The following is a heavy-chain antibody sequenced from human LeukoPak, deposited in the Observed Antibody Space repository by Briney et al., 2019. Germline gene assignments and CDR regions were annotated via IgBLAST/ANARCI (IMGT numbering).Heavy chain of an antibody. CDR3: ARDPILGYCSGGSCYSGLDYYYGMDV. CDR2: ISAYNGNT. V-gene: IGHV1-18*01. D-gene: IGHD2-15*01. Sequence: SVKVSCKASGYTFTSYGISWDRQSPGQGLEWRGWISAYNGNTNYAQKIQGRVTMTTATSTSTAYMELRSLRSDDTAVYYCARDPILGYCSGGSCYSGLDYYYGMDVWGQRTTVTVSS. CDR1: GYTFTSYG. J-gene: IGHJ6*02.